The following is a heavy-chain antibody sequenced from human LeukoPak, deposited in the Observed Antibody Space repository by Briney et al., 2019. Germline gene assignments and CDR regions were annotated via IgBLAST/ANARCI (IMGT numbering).Heavy chain of an antibody. Sequence: ECLKISCKGSGYSFTSYWIGWVRQMPGKGLEWMGIIYPGDSDTRYSPSFQGQVTISADKSISTAYLQWNSLKASDTAMYYCARAPVADDPGADYWGQGTLVTVSS. CDR3: ARAPVADDPGADY. CDR2: IYPGDSDT. D-gene: IGHD6-19*01. CDR1: GYSFTSYW. J-gene: IGHJ4*02. V-gene: IGHV5-51*01.